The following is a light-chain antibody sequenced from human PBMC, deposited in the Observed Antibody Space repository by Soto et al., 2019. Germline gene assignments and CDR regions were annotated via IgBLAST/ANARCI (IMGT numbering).Light chain of an antibody. J-gene: IGKJ5*01. Sequence: EIVMTQSPATLSVSPGERATLSCRASQSVSSTYLAWYQQKPGQGPRLLLYAASTRATGIPDRFSGSGSGTDFTLTISRLEPEDFAVYSCHQYGTSPRTFGQGTRLEIK. V-gene: IGKV3-20*01. CDR3: HQYGTSPRT. CDR1: QSVSSTY. CDR2: AAS.